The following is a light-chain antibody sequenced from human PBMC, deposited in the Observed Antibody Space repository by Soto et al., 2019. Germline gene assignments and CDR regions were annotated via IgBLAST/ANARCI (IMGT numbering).Light chain of an antibody. CDR2: EVS. V-gene: IGLV2-14*01. CDR3: SSFTGTSTLL. Sequence: QSVLTQPASVSGSPGQSITISCTGTSNDVGGYNYVSWYQQHPGKAPKLMIYEVSNRPSGVSNRFSGSKSGNTASLTISGLQAEDEAAYFCSSFTGTSTLLFGGGTKVTVL. J-gene: IGLJ3*02. CDR1: SNDVGGYNY.